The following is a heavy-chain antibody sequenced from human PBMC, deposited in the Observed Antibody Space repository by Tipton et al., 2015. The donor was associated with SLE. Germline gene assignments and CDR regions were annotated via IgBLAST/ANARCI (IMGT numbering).Heavy chain of an antibody. V-gene: IGHV4-59*12. CDR2: IYNTGST. CDR1: GGSISSYY. D-gene: IGHD4/OR15-4a*01. J-gene: IGHJ4*02. Sequence: LRLSCTVSGGSISSYYWSWIRQPPGKGLEWIGYIYNTGSTNYNPSLKSRVTISVDTSKNQFSLNLSSVTVADTAVYYCAKDYNHDNPDYNWGQGTLVIVSS. CDR3: AKDYNHDNPDYN.